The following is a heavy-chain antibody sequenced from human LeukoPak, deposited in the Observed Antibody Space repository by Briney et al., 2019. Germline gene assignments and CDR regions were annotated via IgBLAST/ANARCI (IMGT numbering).Heavy chain of an antibody. J-gene: IGHJ5*02. CDR2: IYYSGST. CDR3: ARDSSGWFDP. D-gene: IGHD3-10*01. CDR1: GGSISSGGYY. V-gene: IGHV4-31*03. Sequence: SQTLSLTCTVSGGSISSGGYYWSWIRQHPGKGLEWIGYIYYSGSTYYNPSLKSRVTISVDTSKNQFSLKLSSVTAAGTAVYYCARDSSGWFDPWGQGTLVTVSS.